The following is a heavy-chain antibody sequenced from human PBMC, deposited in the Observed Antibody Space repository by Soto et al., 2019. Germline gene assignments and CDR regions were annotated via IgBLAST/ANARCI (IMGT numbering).Heavy chain of an antibody. Sequence: EVQLVESGGTVIQPGESLRLSCATSGLNVNINYVTWVRQAPGKGLEWLSIIHGGGNKFYSDSVKGRFTISRDTSKNTVYLQMSSLTVDDTAVHYCASGPTLAARLGWNYFDPWGQGTLVTVSS. J-gene: IGHJ5*02. CDR2: IHGGGNK. D-gene: IGHD6-6*01. V-gene: IGHV3-53*01. CDR1: GLNVNINY. CDR3: ASGPTLAARLGWNYFDP.